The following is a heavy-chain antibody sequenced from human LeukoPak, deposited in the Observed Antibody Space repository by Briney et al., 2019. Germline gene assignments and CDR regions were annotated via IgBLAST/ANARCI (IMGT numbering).Heavy chain of an antibody. J-gene: IGHJ5*02. D-gene: IGHD2-2*01. V-gene: IGHV4-34*01. Sequence: PSETLSLTCAVYGGSFSGYYWSWIRQPPGKGLEWIGEINHSGSTNYNPSLKSRVTISVDTSKNQFSLKLSSVTAADTAVYYCARGGGRRGYCSSTSCYILNWFDPWGQGTLVTVSS. CDR3: ARGGGRRGYCSSTSCYILNWFDP. CDR1: GGSFSGYY. CDR2: INHSGST.